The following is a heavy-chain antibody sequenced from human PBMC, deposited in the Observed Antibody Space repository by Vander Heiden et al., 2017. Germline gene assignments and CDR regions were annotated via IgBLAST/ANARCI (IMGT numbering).Heavy chain of an antibody. V-gene: IGHV1-24*01. CDR1: GYILTELS. Sequence: QVPLVQSGAEVRKPGASVKVSCKVSGYILTELSMHWVRQAPGKWLEWMGGFDPDDGETIYAQNLQGRVTTTEDTSTNTAYMELSSLRSEDTAVYYCATLPYFYDSITYGSFDFWGQGTLVTVSS. J-gene: IGHJ4*02. CDR2: FDPDDGET. CDR3: ATLPYFYDSITYGSFDF. D-gene: IGHD3-22*01.